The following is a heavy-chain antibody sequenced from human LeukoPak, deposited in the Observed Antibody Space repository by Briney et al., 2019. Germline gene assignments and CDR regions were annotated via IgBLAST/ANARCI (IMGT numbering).Heavy chain of an antibody. V-gene: IGHV3-23*01. J-gene: IGHJ5*02. CDR1: GFTFSSYA. CDR3: AKVDYYDSSGNYPNWFDP. Sequence: GGSLRLSCAASGFTFSSYAMSWVRQAPGKGLEWVSTISDSGGSTYYADSLKGRFTISRDNYKNTLYLQMNSLRAEDTAVYYCAKVDYYDSSGNYPNWFDPWGQGTLVTVSS. CDR2: ISDSGGST. D-gene: IGHD3-22*01.